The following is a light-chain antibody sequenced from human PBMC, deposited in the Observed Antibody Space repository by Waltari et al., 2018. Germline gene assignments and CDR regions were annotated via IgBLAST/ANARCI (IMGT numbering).Light chain of an antibody. J-gene: IGKJ4*01. Sequence: DIVMTQSPDSLAVSLGERATINCKSSQSVLYSPNNKNYLAWYQQKPGQPPKRLIYWASTRESGVPDRFSGSGSGKDFTLTISSLQAEDVAVYYCQQYYSTPLTFGGGTKVEIK. CDR3: QQYYSTPLT. CDR1: QSVLYSPNNKNY. CDR2: WAS. V-gene: IGKV4-1*01.